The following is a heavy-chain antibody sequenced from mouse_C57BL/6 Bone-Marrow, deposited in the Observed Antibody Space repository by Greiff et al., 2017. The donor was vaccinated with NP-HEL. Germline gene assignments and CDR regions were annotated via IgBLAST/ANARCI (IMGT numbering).Heavy chain of an antibody. J-gene: IGHJ1*03. CDR1: GYSFTDYN. CDR2: INPNYGTT. D-gene: IGHD1-1*01. Sequence: EVHLVESGPELVKPGASVKISCKASGYSFTDYNMNWVKQSNGKSLEWIGVINPNYGTTSYNQKFKGKATLTVDQSSSTAYMHLNSLTSEDSAVYYCARHYYGSSYCWYFDVWGTGTTVTVSS. V-gene: IGHV1-39*01. CDR3: ARHYYGSSYCWYFDV.